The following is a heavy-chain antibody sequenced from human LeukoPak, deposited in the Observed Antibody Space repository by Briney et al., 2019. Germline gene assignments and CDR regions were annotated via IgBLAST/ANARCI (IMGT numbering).Heavy chain of an antibody. CDR2: IYSGGST. CDR3: ASSEGPNHYYYYYGMDV. D-gene: IGHD3-10*01. Sequence: GGSLRLSCAASGFTVSSNYMSWVRQAPGKGLEWVSVIYSGGSTYYAESVKGRFTISRDNSKNTLYLQMNSLRAEDTAVYYCASSEGPNHYYYYYGMDVWGQGTTVTVSS. V-gene: IGHV3-53*01. J-gene: IGHJ6*02. CDR1: GFTVSSNY.